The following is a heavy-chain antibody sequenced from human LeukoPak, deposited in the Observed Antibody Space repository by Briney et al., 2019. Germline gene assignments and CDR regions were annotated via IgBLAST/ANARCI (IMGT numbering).Heavy chain of an antibody. J-gene: IGHJ3*02. D-gene: IGHD1-14*01. Sequence: GGSLRLSCAASGLTVSTNYMSWVRQTPGKGLEWVSVIFTGGTTYYADSVKGRFTISRDNSNNTLYLQMDSLRAEDTAVYYCARVNQKAFYIWGQGTLVTVSS. V-gene: IGHV3-66*01. CDR2: IFTGGTT. CDR1: GLTVSTNY. CDR3: ARVNQKAFYI.